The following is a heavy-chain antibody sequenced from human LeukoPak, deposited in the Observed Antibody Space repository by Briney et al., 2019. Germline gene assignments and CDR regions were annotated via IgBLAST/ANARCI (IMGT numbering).Heavy chain of an antibody. Sequence: GGSLRLSCSASGFTFNAYGMGWVRQAPGKGLEWVSVVSGDGGTTYYADSVRGRFTISRDNAKNSLYLQMNSLRDEDTAVYYCAEVRSSVSDIWGQGTMVTVSS. D-gene: IGHD5/OR15-5a*01. J-gene: IGHJ3*02. CDR3: AEVRSSVSDI. CDR1: GFTFNAYG. CDR2: VSGDGGTT. V-gene: IGHV3-23*01.